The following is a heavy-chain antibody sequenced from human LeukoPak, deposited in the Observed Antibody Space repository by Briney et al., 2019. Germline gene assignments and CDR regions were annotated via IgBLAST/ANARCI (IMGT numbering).Heavy chain of an antibody. CDR2: IYPGDSDT. CDR1: GYSFTGYW. V-gene: IGHV5-51*01. CDR3: ARRVRFGYDSSDYLDY. Sequence: LGESLKISCKGSGYSFTGYWIGWVRQMPGKGLEWMGIIYPGDSDTRYSPSFQGQVTISADKSISTAYLQWSSLKASDTAMYYCARRVRFGYDSSDYLDYWGQGTLVTVSS. D-gene: IGHD3-22*01. J-gene: IGHJ4*02.